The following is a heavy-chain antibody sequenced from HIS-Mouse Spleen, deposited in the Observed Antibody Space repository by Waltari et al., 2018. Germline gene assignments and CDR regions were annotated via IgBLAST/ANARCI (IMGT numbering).Heavy chain of an antibody. D-gene: IGHD3-22*01. Sequence: QVQLVESGGGVVQPGRSLRLSCAASGFTFSSYGLHWVRQAPGKGLEGVAVISNDGSNKYYADSVKGRFTISRDNSKNTLYLQMNSLRAEDTAVYYCAKGYYDSSAVFDYWGQGTLVTVSS. CDR3: AKGYYDSSAVFDY. V-gene: IGHV3-30*18. CDR1: GFTFSSYG. CDR2: ISNDGSNK. J-gene: IGHJ4*02.